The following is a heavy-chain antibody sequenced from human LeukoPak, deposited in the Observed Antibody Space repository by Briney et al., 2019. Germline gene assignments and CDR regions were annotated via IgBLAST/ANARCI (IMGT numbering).Heavy chain of an antibody. CDR2: IHHGGIT. J-gene: IGHJ4*02. CDR3: ARVNRVVAFDY. Sequence: SETLSLTCTVSGYSISSGYYWGWIRQPPGKGLEWIGSIHHGGITYYNPSLKSPVTISVDTSKNQFSLKLSSVTAADTAVYYCARVNRVVAFDYWGQGTLVTVSS. D-gene: IGHD3-22*01. CDR1: GYSISSGYY. V-gene: IGHV4-38-2*02.